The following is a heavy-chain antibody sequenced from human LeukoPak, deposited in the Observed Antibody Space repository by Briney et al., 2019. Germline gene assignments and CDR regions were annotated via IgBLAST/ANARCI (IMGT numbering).Heavy chain of an antibody. V-gene: IGHV1-69*01. CDR1: GGTFSSYA. CDR2: IIPIFGTA. CDR3: ARSQQSRYFDWLLDY. J-gene: IGHJ4*02. D-gene: IGHD3-9*01. Sequence: SVKVSCKASGGTFSSYAISWVRQAPGQGLEWMGGIIPIFGTANYAQKFQGRVTITADESTSTAYMELSGLRSEDTAVYYCARSQQSRYFDWLLDYWGQGTLVTVSS.